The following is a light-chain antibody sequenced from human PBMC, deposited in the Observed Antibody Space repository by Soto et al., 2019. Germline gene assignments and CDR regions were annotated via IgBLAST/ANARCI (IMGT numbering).Light chain of an antibody. J-gene: IGLJ2*01. Sequence: QSALTQSRSVSGSPGQSVTISCTGTSSDVGGYEYVSWYQQLPGKAPKLMIYDVNKRPSGVPDRFSGCKSGNTASLTISGLQADDEADYYCCSYVGSNILVFGGGTKVTVL. CDR3: CSYVGSNILV. CDR2: DVN. V-gene: IGLV2-11*01. CDR1: SSDVGGYEY.